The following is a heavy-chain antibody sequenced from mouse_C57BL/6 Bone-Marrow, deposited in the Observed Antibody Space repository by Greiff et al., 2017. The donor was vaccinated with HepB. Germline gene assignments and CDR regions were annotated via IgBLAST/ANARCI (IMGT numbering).Heavy chain of an antibody. Sequence: QVQLKESGAELAKPGASVKLSCKASGYTFTSYWMHWVKQRPGQGLEWIGYINPSSGYTKYNHKFKDKATLTADKSTTTAYMQMSSLKYEDTANYYYARLELGRRYFDVWGTVTTVTVSS. CDR2: INPSSGYT. CDR3: ARLELGRRYFDV. J-gene: IGHJ1*03. CDR1: GYTFTSYW. V-gene: IGHV1-7*01. D-gene: IGHD4-1*01.